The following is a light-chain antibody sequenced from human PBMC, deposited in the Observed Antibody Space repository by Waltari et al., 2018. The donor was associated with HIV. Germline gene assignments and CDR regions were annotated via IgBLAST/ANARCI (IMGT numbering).Light chain of an antibody. V-gene: IGKV1-33*01. J-gene: IGKJ4*01. CDR2: DAT. Sequence: DIQMTQSPSSLSASVGDRVTITCQASQDISYYLNWYQQKPGKAPKLLIYDATNLETGVTSRFSGSGSGTEFTFTISSLQPKDIATYYCQQYDYLPPLTFGGGTKVEIK. CDR1: QDISYY. CDR3: QQYDYLPPLT.